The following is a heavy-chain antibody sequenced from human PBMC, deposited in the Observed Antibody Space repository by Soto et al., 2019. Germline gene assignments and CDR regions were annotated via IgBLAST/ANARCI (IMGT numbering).Heavy chain of an antibody. J-gene: IGHJ4*02. V-gene: IGHV3-23*01. D-gene: IGHD3-10*01. CDR3: AKRGSRLGYGSGSYWDY. Sequence: PGGSLRLCCAASGFTFSSYAMSWVRQAPGKGLEWVSAISGSGGSTYYADSVKGRLTISRGNSKNTLYLQMNSLRAEDTAVYYCAKRGSRLGYGSGSYWDYWGQGTLVTVSS. CDR1: GFTFSSYA. CDR2: ISGSGGST.